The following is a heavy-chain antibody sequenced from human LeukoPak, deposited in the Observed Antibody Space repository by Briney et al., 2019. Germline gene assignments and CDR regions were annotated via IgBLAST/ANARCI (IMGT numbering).Heavy chain of an antibody. CDR1: GGSISSYY. J-gene: IGHJ4*02. Sequence: SETLSLTCTVSGGSISSYYWSWIRQPPGKGLEWIGYIYYSGSTNYNPSLKSRVTISVDKSKNQFSLKLSSVTAADTAVYYCARDTAKLRDWGQGTLVTVSS. CDR2: IYYSGST. CDR3: ARDTAKLRD. D-gene: IGHD5-18*01. V-gene: IGHV4-59*12.